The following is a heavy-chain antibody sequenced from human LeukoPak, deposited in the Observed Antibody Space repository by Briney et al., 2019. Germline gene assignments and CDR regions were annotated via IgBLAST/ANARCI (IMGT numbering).Heavy chain of an antibody. CDR2: ISYDGSNK. V-gene: IGHV3-30*18. CDR1: GFTFSSYG. CDR3: AKGGRGFAYCSSTSCYFDY. Sequence: GRSLRLSCAASGFTFSSYGMHWVRQAPGKGLEWVAVISYDGSNKYYADSVKGRFTISRDNSKNTLYLQMNSLRAEDTAVYYCAKGGRGFAYCSSTSCYFDYWGQGTLVTVSS. D-gene: IGHD2-2*01. J-gene: IGHJ4*02.